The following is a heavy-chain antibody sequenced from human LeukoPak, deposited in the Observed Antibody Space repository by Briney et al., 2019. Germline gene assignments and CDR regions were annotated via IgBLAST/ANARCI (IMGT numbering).Heavy chain of an antibody. CDR3: ARHFCSSTSCSN. V-gene: IGHV3-7*01. Sequence: PGGSLRLSCAASGFTFSSYWMSWVRQAPGKGLEWVANIKEDGSEKYYVDSVKGRFTISRDNAENSLYLQMNSLRTEDTAVYYCARHFCSSTSCSNWGQGTLVTVSS. CDR2: IKEDGSEK. J-gene: IGHJ4*02. D-gene: IGHD2-2*01. CDR1: GFTFSSYW.